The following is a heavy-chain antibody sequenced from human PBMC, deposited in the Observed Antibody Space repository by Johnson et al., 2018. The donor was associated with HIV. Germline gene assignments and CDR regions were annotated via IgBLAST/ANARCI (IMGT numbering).Heavy chain of an antibody. J-gene: IGHJ3*02. CDR3: ARDDDYSKVRAFDI. CDR1: GFTFSAYF. D-gene: IGHD4-11*01. Sequence: VQLVESGGGLIQPGESLRLSCAASGFTFSAYFMSWVRQAPGKGLEWVANIKQDGGEKNYVDSVRGRFTISRDNAKNSLYLQMYRLRAEDTAGYYCARDDDYSKVRAFDIWGQGTMVIVSP. CDR2: IKQDGGEK. V-gene: IGHV3-7*01.